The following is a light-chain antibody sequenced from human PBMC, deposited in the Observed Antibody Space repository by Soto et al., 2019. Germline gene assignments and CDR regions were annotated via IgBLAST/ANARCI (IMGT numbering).Light chain of an antibody. CDR2: GNR. CDR1: RSNVGFNA. J-gene: IGLJ3*02. CDR3: AAWDDSLRGVV. V-gene: IGLV1-47*02. Sequence: QAVVTQPPSASGAPGQRGTLSCIGGRSNVGFNAVNWYQQLPGAAPKLLIHGNRQRPSGVPDRFSGSKSGTSASLAIIGLRAEDEAHYYCAAWDDSLRGVVFGGGTKLTVL.